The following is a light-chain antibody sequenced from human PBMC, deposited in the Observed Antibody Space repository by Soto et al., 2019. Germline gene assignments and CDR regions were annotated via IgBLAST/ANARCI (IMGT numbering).Light chain of an antibody. CDR1: QSVSSY. V-gene: IGKV3-11*01. J-gene: IGKJ5*01. Sequence: IVLTKSPGTLALSPGERATLSCRASQSVSSYLALYQQKPGQAPRLLIYDASNRATGIPARFSGSGSGTDFTLTISSLEPEDFAVYYCQQRSNWPPITFGQGTRLEIK. CDR3: QQRSNWPPIT. CDR2: DAS.